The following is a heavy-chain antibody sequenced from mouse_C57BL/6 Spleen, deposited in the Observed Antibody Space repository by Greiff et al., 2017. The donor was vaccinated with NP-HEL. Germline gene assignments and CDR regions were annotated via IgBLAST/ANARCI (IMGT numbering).Heavy chain of an antibody. CDR3: ARIGAHYSNYSYAMDY. CDR1: GFSLSTFGMG. Sequence: QVQLKESGPGILQPSQTLSLTCSFSGFSLSTFGMGVGWIRQPSGKGLEWLAHIWWDDDKYYNPALKSRLTISKDTSKNQVFLKIANVDTADTATYYCARIGAHYSNYSYAMDYWGQGTSVTVSS. CDR2: IWWDDDK. D-gene: IGHD2-5*01. V-gene: IGHV8-8*01. J-gene: IGHJ4*01.